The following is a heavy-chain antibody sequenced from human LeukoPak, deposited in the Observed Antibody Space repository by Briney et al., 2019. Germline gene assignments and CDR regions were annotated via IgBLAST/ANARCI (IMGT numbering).Heavy chain of an antibody. CDR1: GGSISSGSYY. D-gene: IGHD4-17*01. J-gene: IGHJ6*03. CDR3: ATTVTTVGYYYMDV. Sequence: SQTLSLTCTVSGGSISSGSYYWSWIRQPAGKGLEWIGRIYTSGSTNYNPSLKSRVTISVDTSQNQFSLKLSSVTAAVMVVYYCATTVTTVGYYYMDVWVKGTTVTVSS. CDR2: IYTSGST. V-gene: IGHV4-61*02.